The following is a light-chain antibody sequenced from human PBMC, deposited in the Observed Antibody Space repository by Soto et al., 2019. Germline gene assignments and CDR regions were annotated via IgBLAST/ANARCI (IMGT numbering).Light chain of an antibody. CDR2: GAS. CDR3: QQYNNWPRA. CDR1: QSVSSN. V-gene: IGKV3-15*01. Sequence: EIVMAQSPATLSVSPGERATLSCRASQSVSSNLAWYQQKPGQAPRLLMYGASTRATGIPVRFSGSGSGTEFTLIISSLQSEDFAVYYCQQYNNWPRAFGQGTKVVIK. J-gene: IGKJ1*01.